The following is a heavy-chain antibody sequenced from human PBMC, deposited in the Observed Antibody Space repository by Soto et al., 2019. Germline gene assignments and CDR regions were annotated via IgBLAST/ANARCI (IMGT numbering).Heavy chain of an antibody. CDR3: ARGLVIAAAGTRNWFDP. D-gene: IGHD6-13*01. CDR2: IYYSGST. J-gene: IGHJ5*02. Sequence: SETLSLTCTVSGCSISSGGDYWSWIRQHPGKGLEWIGYIYYSGSTYYNPSLKSRVTISVDTSKNQFSLKLSSVTAADTAVYYCARGLVIAAAGTRNWFDPWGQGTLVTVSS. CDR1: GCSISSGGDY. V-gene: IGHV4-31*02.